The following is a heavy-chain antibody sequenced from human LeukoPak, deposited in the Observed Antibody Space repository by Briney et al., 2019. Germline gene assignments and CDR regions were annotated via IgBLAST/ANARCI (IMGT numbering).Heavy chain of an antibody. Sequence: SETLSLTCTVSGGSISSYDWSWIRQPAGKGLEWIGRIYTSGSPNYNPSLKSRVTMSVDTSKNQFSLRLTSVTAADTAVYYCARSRVDLQSFAWGYFDSWGQGTLVTVSS. J-gene: IGHJ4*02. CDR2: IYTSGSP. D-gene: IGHD3-9*01. CDR3: ARSRVDLQSFAWGYFDS. V-gene: IGHV4-4*07. CDR1: GGSISSYD.